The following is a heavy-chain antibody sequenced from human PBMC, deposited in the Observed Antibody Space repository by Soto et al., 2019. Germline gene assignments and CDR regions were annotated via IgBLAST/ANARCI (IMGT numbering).Heavy chain of an antibody. Sequence: ESGGGVVQPGRSLRLSCAASGFTFRSYGMHWVRQAPGKGLEWVAVIWYDGSNKYYADSVKGRFTISRDNSKNTLYLQMNSLRAEDTAVYYCARDGTWEQWLVPSYYYYYGMDVWGQGTTVTVSS. J-gene: IGHJ6*02. CDR3: ARDGTWEQWLVPSYYYYYGMDV. CDR2: IWYDGSNK. V-gene: IGHV3-33*01. D-gene: IGHD6-19*01. CDR1: GFTFRSYG.